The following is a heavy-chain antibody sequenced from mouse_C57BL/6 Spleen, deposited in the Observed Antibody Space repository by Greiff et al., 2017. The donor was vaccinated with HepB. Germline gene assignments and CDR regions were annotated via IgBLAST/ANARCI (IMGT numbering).Heavy chain of an antibody. J-gene: IGHJ2*01. CDR3: ARIPYGSSSYYFDY. V-gene: IGHV2-9-1*01. CDR2: IWTGGGT. Sequence: QVQLQQSGPGLVAPSQSLSITCTVSGFSLTSYAISWVRQPPGKGLEWLGVIWTGGGTNYNSALKSRLSISKDNSKSQVFLKMNSLQTDDTARYYCARIPYGSSSYYFDYWGQGTTLTVSS. CDR1: GFSLTSYA. D-gene: IGHD1-1*01.